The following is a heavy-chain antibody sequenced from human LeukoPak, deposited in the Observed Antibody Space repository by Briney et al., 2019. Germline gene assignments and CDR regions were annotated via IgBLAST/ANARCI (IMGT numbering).Heavy chain of an antibody. J-gene: IGHJ6*03. Sequence: GGSLRLSCAASGFTFSDYYMSWIRQAPGKGLEWVSYISSSGSTIYYADPVKGRFTISRDYAKNSLYLQMNSLRAEDTAVYYCARLRSSSFYYYYMDVWGKGTTVTVSS. CDR3: ARLRSSSFYYYYMDV. CDR2: ISSSGSTI. D-gene: IGHD6-6*01. CDR1: GFTFSDYY. V-gene: IGHV3-11*01.